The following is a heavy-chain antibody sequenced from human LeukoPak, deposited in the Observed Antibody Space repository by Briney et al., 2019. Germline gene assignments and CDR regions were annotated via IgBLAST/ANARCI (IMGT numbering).Heavy chain of an antibody. CDR1: GGSFSNYY. CDR3: ARASYSYDINGWVPFDY. V-gene: IGHV4-4*07. J-gene: IGHJ4*02. D-gene: IGHD3-22*01. CDR2: IYTSGST. Sequence: SETLSLTCTVSGGSFSNYYWSWIRQPAGKGLEWIGRIYTSGSTNYNPSLKSRVTISGDTSKNQFSLRLSSVTAADTAVYYCARASYSYDINGWVPFDYWGQGTLVTVSS.